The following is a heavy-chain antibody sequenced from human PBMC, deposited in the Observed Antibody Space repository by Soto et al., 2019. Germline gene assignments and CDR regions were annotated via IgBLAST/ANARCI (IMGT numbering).Heavy chain of an antibody. J-gene: IGHJ4*02. CDR1: GFTFTSYA. Sequence: EVQLLESGGDLVQPGGSLRLSCAASGFTFTSYAMSWIRQAPGKGLEWVSAITGGGDNTYYAASVKGRFTISRDNSKHTLYLQMTSLRAEDTAFYYCTQDGGSRDWLTVNWGQGTRVTVSS. CDR2: ITGGGDNT. V-gene: IGHV3-23*01. CDR3: TQDGGSRDWLTVN. D-gene: IGHD3-9*01.